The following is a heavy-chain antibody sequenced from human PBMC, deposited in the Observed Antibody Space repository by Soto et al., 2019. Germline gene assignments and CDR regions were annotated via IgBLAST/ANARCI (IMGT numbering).Heavy chain of an antibody. V-gene: IGHV4-59*01. CDR3: ARYRREAVAGYTLDN. CDR1: GGSISSNY. CDR2: VYNSGST. J-gene: IGHJ4*02. Sequence: SETLSLTFTVSGGSISSNYWTWIRQPPGKGLEWIGYVYNSGSTNYNPSLKSRVTISEDTSKSQFSLKVNSMTAADTTVYYCARYRREAVAGYTLDNWGQGILVTVSS. D-gene: IGHD6-13*01.